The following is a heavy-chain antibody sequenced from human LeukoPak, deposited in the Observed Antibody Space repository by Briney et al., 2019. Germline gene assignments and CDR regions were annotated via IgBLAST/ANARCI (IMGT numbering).Heavy chain of an antibody. D-gene: IGHD6-13*01. V-gene: IGHV3-48*04. CDR3: ARDICGSWCVYYGMDV. CDR2: ISSSSSTI. J-gene: IGHJ6*02. Sequence: GGSLRLSCAASGFTFSSYSMNWVRQAPGKGLEWVSYISSSSSTIYYADSVKGRFTISRDNAKNSLYLQMNSLRAEDTAVYYCARDICGSWCVYYGMDVWGQGTTVTVSS. CDR1: GFTFSSYS.